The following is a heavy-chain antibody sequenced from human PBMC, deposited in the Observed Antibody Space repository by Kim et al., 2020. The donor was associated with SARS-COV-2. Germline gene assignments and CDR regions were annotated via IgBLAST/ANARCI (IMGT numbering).Heavy chain of an antibody. CDR3: ARGPRGDYYDSSGYYFDY. CDR2: INHSGST. Sequence: SETLSLTCAVYGGSFSGYYWSWIRQPPGKGLEWIGEINHSGSTNYNPSLKSRVTISVDTSKNQFSLKLSSVTAADTAVYYCARGPRGDYYDSSGYYFDYWGQGTLVTVSS. V-gene: IGHV4-34*01. D-gene: IGHD3-22*01. J-gene: IGHJ4*02. CDR1: GGSFSGYY.